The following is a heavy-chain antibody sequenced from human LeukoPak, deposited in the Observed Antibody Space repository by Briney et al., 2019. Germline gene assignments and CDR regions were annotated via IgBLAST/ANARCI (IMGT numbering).Heavy chain of an antibody. CDR2: ISWNSGSI. CDR3: AKDRGTMVRGNWFDP. Sequence: PGRSLRLSCAASGFTFNDYAMHWVREAPGKGMEWVSGISWNSGSIGYADSVKGRLTISRDNAKNSLYLQMNSLRAEDTALYYCAKDRGTMVRGNWFDPWGQGTLVTVSS. CDR1: GFTFNDYA. D-gene: IGHD3-10*01. J-gene: IGHJ5*02. V-gene: IGHV3-9*01.